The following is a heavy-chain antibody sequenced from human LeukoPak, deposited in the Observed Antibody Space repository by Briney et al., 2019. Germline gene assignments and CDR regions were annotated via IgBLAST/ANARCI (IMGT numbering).Heavy chain of an antibody. CDR1: EFSISHYA. D-gene: IGHD2-8*02. CDR3: SKAPLETCTGAVCYYLDV. V-gene: IGHV3-23*01. Sequence: GGSLRLSCKASEFSISHYAMSWVRQAPGKGREWVSADASSTTITYYAKSVRGRFTISRDNSMNTVYLQMNSLRVDDTAVYYCSKAPLETCTGAVCYYLDVWGKGTTVIVSS. CDR2: DASSTTIT. J-gene: IGHJ6*03.